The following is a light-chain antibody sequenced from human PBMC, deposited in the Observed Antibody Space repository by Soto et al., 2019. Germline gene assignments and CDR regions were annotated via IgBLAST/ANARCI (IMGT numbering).Light chain of an antibody. CDR2: DIS. Sequence: DIVLTQFPATLSSSPRERDTLSCRASQMVISYLAWYQQKAGQAPRILMYDISNRATGISASFIGSGSGTYLSLSIRSLEPEYSAIYYCQQCRAWPRNTFGQGTKLEIK. CDR3: QQCRAWPRNT. CDR1: QMVISY. V-gene: IGKV3-11*01. J-gene: IGKJ2*01.